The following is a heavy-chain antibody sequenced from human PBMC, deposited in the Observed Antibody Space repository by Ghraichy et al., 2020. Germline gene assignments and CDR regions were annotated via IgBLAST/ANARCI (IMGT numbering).Heavy chain of an antibody. D-gene: IGHD3-22*01. CDR1: GFSFSSYA. Sequence: GGSLRLSCAASGFSFSSYALAWVRQAPGRGLEWVSSINTSGGTTYYADSVKGRFTISRDNSKNTLYLQMNSLRAEDTAVYYCAKDWYYYDSNGSLKIFDIWGQGTMVTVSS. CDR3: AKDWYYYDSNGSLKIFDI. V-gene: IGHV3-23*01. CDR2: INTSGGTT. J-gene: IGHJ3*02.